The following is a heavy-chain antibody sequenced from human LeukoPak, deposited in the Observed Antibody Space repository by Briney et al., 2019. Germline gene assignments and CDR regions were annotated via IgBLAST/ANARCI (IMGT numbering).Heavy chain of an antibody. D-gene: IGHD2-15*01. V-gene: IGHV4-31*03. CDR3: ARVDPKWYYFDY. Sequence: SETLSLTCTVSGGSISSGGYYWSWIRQHPGKGLEWIGYIYYSGSTYYNPSLKSRVTISVDTSKNQFSLKLSSVTAADTAVYYCARVDPKWYYFDYWGQGTLVTVSS. J-gene: IGHJ4*02. CDR1: GGSISSGGYY. CDR2: IYYSGST.